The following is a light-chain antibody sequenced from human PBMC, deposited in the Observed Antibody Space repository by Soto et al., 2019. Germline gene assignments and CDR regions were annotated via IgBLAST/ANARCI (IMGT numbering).Light chain of an antibody. J-gene: IGLJ1*01. CDR3: CSYAGSSTFVYV. CDR1: SSDVGSYNL. CDR2: EVS. V-gene: IGLV2-23*02. Sequence: ALTQPASVSGSPGQSITISCTGTSSDVGSYNLVSWYQQHPGKAPKLMIYEVSKRPSGVSNRFSVSKSGNTASLTISGLQAEDEADYYCCSYAGSSTFVYVFGPGTKVTVL.